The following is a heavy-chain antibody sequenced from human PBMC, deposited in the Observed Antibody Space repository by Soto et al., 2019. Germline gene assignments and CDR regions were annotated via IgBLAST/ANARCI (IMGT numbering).Heavy chain of an antibody. CDR2: IASDGTEK. Sequence: QVQLVESGGGVAQPGRSLRLFCAASGFTLSSYSLNWVRQSPGKGLEWVAAIASDGTEKHYADSVQGRFTISRDNSKHTLSLQLSSLRTEDTAVYYCARMFGFSYGPANRGMAVWGQGSTVTVSS. D-gene: IGHD5-18*01. J-gene: IGHJ6*02. V-gene: IGHV3-30*04. CDR1: GFTLSSYS. CDR3: ARMFGFSYGPANRGMAV.